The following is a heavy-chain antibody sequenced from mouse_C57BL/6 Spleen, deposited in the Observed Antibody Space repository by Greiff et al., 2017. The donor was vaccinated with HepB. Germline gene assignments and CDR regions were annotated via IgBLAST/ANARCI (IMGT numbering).Heavy chain of an antibody. D-gene: IGHD2-1*01. V-gene: IGHV5-6*01. Sequence: EVKLQESGGDLVKPGGSLKLSCAASGFTFSSYGMSWVRQTPDKRLEWVATISSGGSYTYYPDSVKGRFTISRDNAKNTLYLQMSSLKSEDTAMYYCASYGNYLYAMDYWGQGTSVTVSS. CDR1: GFTFSSYG. J-gene: IGHJ4*01. CDR2: ISSGGSYT. CDR3: ASYGNYLYAMDY.